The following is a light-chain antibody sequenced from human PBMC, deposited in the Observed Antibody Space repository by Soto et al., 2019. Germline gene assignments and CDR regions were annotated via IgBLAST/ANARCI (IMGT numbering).Light chain of an antibody. Sequence: EIVMTQSPGTLSVSPGERATLFCRASQSVSNKLAWYQQKPGQAPRLIIYGASTRATGIPARFSGSGSGTDVTLTISSLQSEDSAIYYGQQYNKWPQFGGGTKGEIK. CDR3: QQYNKWPQ. CDR2: GAS. J-gene: IGKJ4*02. V-gene: IGKV3-15*01. CDR1: QSVSNK.